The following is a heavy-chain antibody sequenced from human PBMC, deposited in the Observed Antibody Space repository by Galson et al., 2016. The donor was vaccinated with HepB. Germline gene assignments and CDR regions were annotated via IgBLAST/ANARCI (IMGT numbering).Heavy chain of an antibody. D-gene: IGHD3-22*01. CDR1: GYTFTSYY. V-gene: IGHV1-46*01. CDR3: ARVQYYYDTTRRVYYYYGMDV. J-gene: IGHJ6*02. Sequence: SVKVSCKASGYTFTSYYMHWVRQAPGQGLEWMGIINPSGGSTSYAQKFQGRVTMTRDTSTSTVYMELSSLRSEDTAVHYCARVQYYYDTTRRVYYYYGMDVWGQGTTVTVSS. CDR2: INPSGGST.